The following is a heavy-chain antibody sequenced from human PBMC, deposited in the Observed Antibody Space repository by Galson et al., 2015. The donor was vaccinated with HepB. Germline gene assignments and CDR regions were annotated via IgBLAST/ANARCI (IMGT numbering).Heavy chain of an antibody. CDR3: DGVRLRSGEHRSGWYTLDY. Sequence: SLRLSCAASGFTFSSYAMSWVRQAPGKGLEWVSAISGSGGSTYYADSVKGRFTISRDNSKNTLYLQMNSLRAEDTAVYYCDGVRLRSGEHRSGWYTLDYWGQGTLVTVSS. D-gene: IGHD6-19*01. CDR2: ISGSGGST. V-gene: IGHV3-23*01. CDR1: GFTFSSYA. J-gene: IGHJ4*02.